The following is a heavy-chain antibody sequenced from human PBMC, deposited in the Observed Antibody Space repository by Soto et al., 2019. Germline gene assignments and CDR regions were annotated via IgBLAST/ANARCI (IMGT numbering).Heavy chain of an antibody. CDR3: AALHFTSPGFVPLDP. V-gene: IGHV4-39*01. CDR1: GGSISDDTYY. CDR2: IYYSGTS. D-gene: IGHD6-6*01. Sequence: PSETLSLTCTVSGGSISDDTYYWGWIRQPPGKGLEWIGSIYYSGTSSYNPSLESRVTMSVDTSKKQLSLRLRSVTATDTAVYYCAALHFTSPGFVPLDPWVQETLNT. J-gene: IGHJ5*02.